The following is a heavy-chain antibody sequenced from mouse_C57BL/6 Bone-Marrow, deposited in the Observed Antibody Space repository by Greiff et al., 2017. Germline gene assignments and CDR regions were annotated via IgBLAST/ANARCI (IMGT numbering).Heavy chain of an antibody. Sequence: EVMLVESGGDLVTPGGSLKLSCAASGFTFSSYGMSWVRQTPDKRLEWVATISSGGSYTYYPDSVKGRFTISRDNAKNTLYLQMSSLKTEDTAMYYCARLQLGPWFAYWGQGNLVTVSA. D-gene: IGHD4-1*02. V-gene: IGHV5-6*02. CDR2: ISSGGSYT. J-gene: IGHJ3*01. CDR1: GFTFSSYG. CDR3: ARLQLGPWFAY.